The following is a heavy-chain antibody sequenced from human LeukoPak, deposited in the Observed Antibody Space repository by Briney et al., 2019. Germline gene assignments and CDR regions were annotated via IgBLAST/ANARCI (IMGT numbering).Heavy chain of an antibody. CDR2: ISSSSSYI. CDR1: GFTFSSYS. Sequence: GGSLRLSCAASGFTFSSYSMDWVRQAPGKGLEWVSSISSSSSYIYYADSVKGRFTISRDNAKNSLYLQMNSLRAEDTAVYYCARDFDFSGIVVVPAAPLDYWGQGTLVTVSS. J-gene: IGHJ4*02. V-gene: IGHV3-21*01. D-gene: IGHD2-2*01. CDR3: ARDFDFSGIVVVPAAPLDY.